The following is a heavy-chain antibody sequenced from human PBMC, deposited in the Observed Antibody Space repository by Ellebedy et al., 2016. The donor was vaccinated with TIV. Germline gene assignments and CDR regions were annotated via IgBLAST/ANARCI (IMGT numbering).Heavy chain of an antibody. J-gene: IGHJ3*02. V-gene: IGHV3-23*01. CDR2: IGASGGST. CDR1: GFTFSSYA. Sequence: GESLKISCAASGFTFSSYAMSWVRQAPGKGLEWVSTIGASGGSTYYADSVKGRFTISRDNSKNTLFLQMNSLRAEDTAVFYCARRSPAGAFDIWGQGTMVTVSS. CDR3: ARRSPAGAFDI.